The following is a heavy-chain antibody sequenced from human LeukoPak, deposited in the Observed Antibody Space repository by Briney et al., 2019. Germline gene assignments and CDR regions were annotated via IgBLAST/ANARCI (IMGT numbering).Heavy chain of an antibody. J-gene: IGHJ4*02. V-gene: IGHV3-23*01. CDR1: GFTFSSYA. CDR2: ISGSGGST. Sequence: PGGSLRLSCAASGFTFSSYAMSWVRQAPGKGLVWVSAISGSGGSTYYADSVKGRFTISRDNSKNTLYLQMNSLRAEDTAVYYCAKDQIALRYFDWSPFDYWGQGTLVTVSS. D-gene: IGHD3-9*01. CDR3: AKDQIALRYFDWSPFDY.